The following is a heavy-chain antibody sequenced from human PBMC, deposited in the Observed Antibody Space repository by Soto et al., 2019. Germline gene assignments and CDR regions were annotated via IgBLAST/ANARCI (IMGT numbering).Heavy chain of an antibody. Sequence: PSXTLSLTCTVSGGSISSSSSYWVWIRQPPGKGLEWIGSIYYSGSTYYNPSLKSRVTISVDTSKNQFSLKLSSVTAADTAVYYCARRGYSYGTLFDYWGQGTLVTVS. J-gene: IGHJ4*02. D-gene: IGHD5-18*01. CDR3: ARRGYSYGTLFDY. V-gene: IGHV4-39*01. CDR1: GGSISSSSSY. CDR2: IYYSGST.